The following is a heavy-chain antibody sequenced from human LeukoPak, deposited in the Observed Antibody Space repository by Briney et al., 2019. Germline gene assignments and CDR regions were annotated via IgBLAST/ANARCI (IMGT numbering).Heavy chain of an antibody. V-gene: IGHV3-48*03. D-gene: IGHD6-13*01. CDR1: GFTFSSYE. Sequence: GGSLRLSCAASGFTFSSYEMNWVRQAPGKGLEWVSYISSSGSTIYYADSVEGRFTISRDNAKNSLYLQMNSLRAEDTAVYYCAGSSSWHLDWFDPWGQGNLVTVSS. CDR2: ISSSGSTI. CDR3: AGSSSWHLDWFDP. J-gene: IGHJ5*02.